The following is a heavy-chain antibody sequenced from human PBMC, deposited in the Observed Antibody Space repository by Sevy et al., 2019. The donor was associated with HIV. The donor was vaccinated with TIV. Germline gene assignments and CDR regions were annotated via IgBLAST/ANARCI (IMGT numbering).Heavy chain of an antibody. V-gene: IGHV3-23*01. CDR3: ARDGRGISAFDI. J-gene: IGHJ3*02. CDR1: EFTFSSHA. CDR2: ISGNGETT. Sequence: GGSLRLSCTASEFTFSSHAVSWVRQAPGKGLEWVSAISGNGETTHYADSVRGRFTISRDTVKNTLYLQMNSLRAEDTALYYCARDGRGISAFDIWGQGTMVTVSS. D-gene: IGHD3-3*02.